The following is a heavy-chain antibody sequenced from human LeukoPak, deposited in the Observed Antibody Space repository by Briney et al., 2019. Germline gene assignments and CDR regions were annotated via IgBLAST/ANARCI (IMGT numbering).Heavy chain of an antibody. CDR2: IYKEGKT. CDR3: ARGAGYYDYFYMDV. D-gene: IGHD3-9*01. V-gene: IGHV3-53*05. CDR1: GFIVSSNY. Sequence: GGSLRLSCAASGFIVSSNYMSWVRQAPGQGLEWISIIYKEGKTYYADSVKGRFTISRDNSNNMVSLQMDSLRVEDTAMYYCARGAGYYDYFYMDVWGKGTTVSVSS. J-gene: IGHJ6*03.